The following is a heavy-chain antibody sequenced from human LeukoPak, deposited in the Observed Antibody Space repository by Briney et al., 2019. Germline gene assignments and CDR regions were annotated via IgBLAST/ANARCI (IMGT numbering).Heavy chain of an antibody. CDR1: GSTFSNAW. Sequence: PGGSLRLSCAASGSTFSNAWMSWVRQAPGKGLEWVGRIKSKTDGGTTDYAAPVKGRFTISRDDSKNTLYLQMNSLKTEDTAVYYCTTDLDIVVVVAATPFDYWGQGTLVTVSS. D-gene: IGHD2-15*01. CDR3: TTDLDIVVVVAATPFDY. CDR2: IKSKTDGGTT. J-gene: IGHJ4*02. V-gene: IGHV3-15*01.